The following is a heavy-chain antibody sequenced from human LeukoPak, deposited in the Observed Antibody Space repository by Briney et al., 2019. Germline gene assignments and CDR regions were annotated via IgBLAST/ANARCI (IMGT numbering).Heavy chain of an antibody. CDR1: GFTFSSYW. D-gene: IGHD3-10*01. CDR3: ASAPYGSGTFLDY. V-gene: IGHV3-7*02. CDR2: IKQDGSEK. J-gene: IGHJ4*02. Sequence: GGSLRLSCAASGFTFSSYWMTWVRQAPGKGLEWVANIKQDGSEKYHVDSVKGRFTVSRDNAKNSLYLQVNSLRAEDTAVYYCASAPYGSGTFLDYWGQGTLVTVSS.